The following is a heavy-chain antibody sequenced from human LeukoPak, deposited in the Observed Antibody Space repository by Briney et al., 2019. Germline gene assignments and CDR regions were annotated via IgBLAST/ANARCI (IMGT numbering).Heavy chain of an antibody. D-gene: IGHD6-19*01. CDR2: INHSGST. CDR1: GGSFSGYY. Sequence: SETLSLTCAVYGGSFSGYYWSWIRQPPGKGLEWIGEINHSGSTNYNPSLKSRVTISVDTSKNQFSLRLSSVTAADTAVYYCARGRRPGYSSGWYKYGMDVWGQGTTVTVSS. CDR3: ARGRRPGYSSGWYKYGMDV. J-gene: IGHJ6*02. V-gene: IGHV4-34*01.